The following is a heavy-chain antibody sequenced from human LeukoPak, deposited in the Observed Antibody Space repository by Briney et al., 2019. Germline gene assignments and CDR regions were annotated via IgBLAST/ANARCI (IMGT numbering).Heavy chain of an antibody. CDR2: ISAYNGNT. J-gene: IGHJ4*02. V-gene: IGHV1-18*04. Sequence: ASVKVSCKASGYTFTSYGISWVRQAPGQGLEWMGWISAYNGNTNYAQKLQGRVTMTTDTSTSTAYMELRSLRSDDTAVYYCARNGWRKEYQRLSDDYWGQGTLVTVSS. CDR1: GYTFTSYG. CDR3: ARNGWRKEYQRLSDDY. D-gene: IGHD2-2*01.